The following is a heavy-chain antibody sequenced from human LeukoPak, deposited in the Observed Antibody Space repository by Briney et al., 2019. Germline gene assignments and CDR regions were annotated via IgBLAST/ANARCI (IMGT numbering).Heavy chain of an antibody. V-gene: IGHV3-30*02. Sequence: GGSLRLSCAASGFTFSSYGMHWVRQAPGKGLEWVAFIRYDGSNKYYADSVKGRFTISRDNSKNTLYLQMNSLRAEDTAVYYCSSGGYDILTASGHWGQGTLVTVSS. D-gene: IGHD3-9*01. CDR1: GFTFSSYG. J-gene: IGHJ4*02. CDR3: SSGGYDILTASGH. CDR2: IRYDGSNK.